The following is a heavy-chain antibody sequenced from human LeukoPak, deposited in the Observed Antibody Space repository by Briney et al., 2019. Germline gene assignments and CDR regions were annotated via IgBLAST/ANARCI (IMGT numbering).Heavy chain of an antibody. V-gene: IGHV4-59*01. CDR2: NDYSGST. J-gene: IGHJ6*03. CDR1: GGSISSYY. Sequence: PSETLFLTCTVSGGSISSYYWSWIRQPPGKGLEGIGYNDYSGSTNYNPSLKSRVTISVDTSKNQFSLKMRSVTAGDTAVYYCAGMYSSGWSYYYYYMDVWGKGTTVTISS. CDR3: AGMYSSGWSYYYYYMDV. D-gene: IGHD6-19*01.